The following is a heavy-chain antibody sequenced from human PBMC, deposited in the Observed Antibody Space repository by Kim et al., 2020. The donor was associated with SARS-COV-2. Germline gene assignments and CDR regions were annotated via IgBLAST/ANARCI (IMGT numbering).Heavy chain of an antibody. V-gene: IGHV3-30*01. Sequence: ESGKGRFPISRENSKDTLYLQMNSLRAEDTAVYYGARVSGIDYYYYGMDVWGQGTTVTVSS. J-gene: IGHJ6*02. CDR3: ARVSGIDYYYYGMDV.